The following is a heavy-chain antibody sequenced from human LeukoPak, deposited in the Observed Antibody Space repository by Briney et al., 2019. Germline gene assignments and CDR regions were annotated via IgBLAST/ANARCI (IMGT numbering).Heavy chain of an antibody. CDR2: ISYDGSNK. D-gene: IGHD3-10*01. V-gene: IGHV3-30*07. CDR3: AKGYSYGSGSYSTFDY. Sequence: GGSLRLSCAASGFTFSSYVMHWVRQAPGKGLEWVAVISYDGSNKYDADSVKGRFTISRDNSKNTLYVQMSSLRADDTAVYYCAKGYSYGSGSYSTFDYWGQGTLVTVSS. CDR1: GFTFSSYV. J-gene: IGHJ4*02.